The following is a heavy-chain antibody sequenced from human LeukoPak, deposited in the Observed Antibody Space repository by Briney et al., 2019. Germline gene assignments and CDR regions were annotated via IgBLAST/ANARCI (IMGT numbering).Heavy chain of an antibody. J-gene: IGHJ4*02. CDR3: ASGQYYDLWSGYYVD. Sequence: SETLSLTCTVSGGSMSSNSYYWGWIRQPPGKGLEWIGEINHSGSTNYNPSLESRVTISVDTSKNHFSLKLSSVTAADTAVYYCASGQYYDLWSGYYVDWGQGTLVTVSA. V-gene: IGHV4-39*02. CDR2: INHSGST. CDR1: GGSMSSNSYY. D-gene: IGHD3-3*01.